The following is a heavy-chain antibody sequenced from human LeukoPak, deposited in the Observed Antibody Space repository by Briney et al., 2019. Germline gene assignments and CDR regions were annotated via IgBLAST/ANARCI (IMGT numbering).Heavy chain of an antibody. CDR1: GGSISSGGYY. D-gene: IGHD3-22*01. CDR2: IYHSGST. V-gene: IGHV4-30-2*01. Sequence: SETLSLTCTVSGGSISSGGYYWSWIRQPPGKGLEWIGYIYHSGSTYYNPSLESRVTISVDRSKNQFSLKLSSVTAADTTVYYCARVPHNYYDSSGYYPYDAFDIWGQGTMVTVSS. CDR3: ARVPHNYYDSSGYYPYDAFDI. J-gene: IGHJ3*02.